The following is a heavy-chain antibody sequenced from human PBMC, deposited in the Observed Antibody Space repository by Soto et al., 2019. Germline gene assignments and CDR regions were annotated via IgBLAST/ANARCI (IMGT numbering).Heavy chain of an antibody. J-gene: IGHJ6*02. CDR1: GDSVSSNSAA. Sequence: PSQTLSLTCALSGDSVSSNSAAWNWIRQSPSRGLEWLGRTYYRSKWYNDYAVSVKSRITINPDTSKNQFSLQLNSVTPEDTAVYYCAREMEGCSSTSCPGHYYYYYGMDVWGQGTTVTVSS. V-gene: IGHV6-1*01. D-gene: IGHD2-2*01. CDR2: TYYRSKWYN. CDR3: AREMEGCSSTSCPGHYYYYYGMDV.